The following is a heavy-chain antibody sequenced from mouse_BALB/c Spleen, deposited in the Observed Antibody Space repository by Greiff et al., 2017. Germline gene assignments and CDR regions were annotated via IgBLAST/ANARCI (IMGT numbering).Heavy chain of an antibody. CDR2: ISSGSSTI. CDR3: ARFQGPYGSSSAWFAY. CDR1: GFTFSSFG. D-gene: IGHD1-1*01. V-gene: IGHV5-17*02. J-gene: IGHJ3*01. Sequence: EVMLVESGGGLVQPGGSRKLSCAASGFTFSSFGMHWVRQAPEKGLEWVAYISSGSSTIYYADTVKGRFTISRDNPKNTLFLQMTSLRSEDTAMYYCARFQGPYGSSSAWFAYWGRGTLVTVSA.